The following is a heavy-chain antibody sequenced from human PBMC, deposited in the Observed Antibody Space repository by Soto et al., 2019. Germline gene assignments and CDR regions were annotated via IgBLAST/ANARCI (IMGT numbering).Heavy chain of an antibody. Sequence: SETLSLTCTVSGGSISSSSYYWGWIRQPPGKGLEWIGSIYYSGSTYYNPSLKSRVTISVDTSKNQFSLKLSSVTAADTAVYYCARCPASIAAPRSYYYYMDVWGKGTTVTVSS. J-gene: IGHJ6*03. CDR3: ARCPASIAAPRSYYYYMDV. D-gene: IGHD6-6*01. V-gene: IGHV4-39*01. CDR2: IYYSGST. CDR1: GGSISSSSYY.